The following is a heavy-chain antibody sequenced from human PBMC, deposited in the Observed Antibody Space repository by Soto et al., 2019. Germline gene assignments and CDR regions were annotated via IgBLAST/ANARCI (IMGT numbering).Heavy chain of an antibody. Sequence: SETLSLTCTVSGGSVSSYYWCWIRQPPGKALEWIGYIYYSGSTKYNPSLKSRVTMSVDTSNNQFSLSVSSVTAADTAVYYCARHSNRNYGLYYFDFWGLGAPVTVSS. CDR2: IYYSGST. D-gene: IGHD4-4*01. J-gene: IGHJ4*02. CDR1: GGSVSSYY. CDR3: ARHSNRNYGLYYFDF. V-gene: IGHV4-59*08.